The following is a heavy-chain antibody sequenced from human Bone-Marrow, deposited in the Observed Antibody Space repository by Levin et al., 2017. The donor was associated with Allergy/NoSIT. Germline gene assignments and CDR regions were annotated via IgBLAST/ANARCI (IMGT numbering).Heavy chain of an antibody. Sequence: SVKVSCKASGGPFSTYALSWVRQAPGQGLEWLGGIIPIFGTASYAQKFQGRVTIAADESTSTAYMEVTGLRSEDTAVYYCARHGGNGPRTRSRELPPYYYYYFDMDVWGQGTTVTVSS. CDR3: ARHGGNGPRTRSRELPPYYYYYFDMDV. D-gene: IGHD4-23*01. CDR1: GGPFSTYA. J-gene: IGHJ6*02. CDR2: IIPIFGTA. V-gene: IGHV1-69*13.